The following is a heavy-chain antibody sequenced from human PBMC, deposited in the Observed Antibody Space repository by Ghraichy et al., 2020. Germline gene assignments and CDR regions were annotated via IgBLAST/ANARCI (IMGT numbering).Heavy chain of an antibody. V-gene: IGHV3-23*01. CDR3: AKSPKVTTLSHFDY. Sequence: GGSLRLSCVASGFMFSDYAMSWVRQAPGKGLEWVSSISGSGGSKYYADSVRGRFTLSRDNSKNTLSLLMKSLTAEDTAIYYCAKSPKVTTLSHFDYWGQGARVPVSS. J-gene: IGHJ4*02. D-gene: IGHD1-1*01. CDR1: GFMFSDYA. CDR2: ISGSGGSK.